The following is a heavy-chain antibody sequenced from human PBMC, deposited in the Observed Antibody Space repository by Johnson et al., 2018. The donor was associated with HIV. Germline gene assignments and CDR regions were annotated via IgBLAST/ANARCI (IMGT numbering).Heavy chain of an antibody. Sequence: QVQLVESGGGVVQPGRSLRLSCAASGFTFSTYGMHWVRQAPGKGLEWVAVMWYDGSNKYYADSVKGRFTISRDNAKNSLCLQMNSLRAEDTAVYYCARDLIYSGSWYDTQSALDIWGQGTMVTVSS. CDR3: ARDLIYSGSWYDTQSALDI. J-gene: IGHJ3*02. CDR2: MWYDGSNK. V-gene: IGHV3-33*01. CDR1: GFTFSTYG. D-gene: IGHD6-13*01.